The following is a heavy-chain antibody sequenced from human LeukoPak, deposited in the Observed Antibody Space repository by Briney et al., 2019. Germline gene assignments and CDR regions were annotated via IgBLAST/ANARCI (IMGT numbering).Heavy chain of an antibody. CDR1: GFTFSSYA. D-gene: IGHD2-2*01. J-gene: IGHJ5*02. CDR3: ARDRVVVPADHLNWFDP. V-gene: IGHV3-23*01. Sequence: GGSLRLSCAASGFTFSSYAMSWVRQAPGKGLEWVSAISGSGGSTYYADSVKGRFTISRDNSKNTLYLQMNSLRAEDTAVYYCARDRVVVPADHLNWFDPWGQGTLVTVSS. CDR2: ISGSGGST.